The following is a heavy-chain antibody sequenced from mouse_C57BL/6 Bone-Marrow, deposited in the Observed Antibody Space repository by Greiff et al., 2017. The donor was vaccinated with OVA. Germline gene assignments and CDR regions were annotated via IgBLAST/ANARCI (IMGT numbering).Heavy chain of an antibody. J-gene: IGHJ3*01. Sequence: DVQLVESGGGLVQPGGSLKLSCAASGFTFSDYGMAWVRQAPRKGPEWVAFISNLAYSIYYADTVTGRFTISRENAKNTLYLEMSSLRSEDTAMYYCAREDYYYGSSSFAYWGQGTLVTVSA. CDR2: ISNLAYSI. CDR3: AREDYYYGSSSFAY. CDR1: GFTFSDYG. D-gene: IGHD1-1*01. V-gene: IGHV5-15*01.